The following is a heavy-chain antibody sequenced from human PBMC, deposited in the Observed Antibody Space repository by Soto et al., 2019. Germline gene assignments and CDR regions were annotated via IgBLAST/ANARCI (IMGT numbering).Heavy chain of an antibody. J-gene: IGHJ4*02. CDR2: ISYDGGLQ. V-gene: IGHV3-30*03. CDR1: GLTFTSYG. D-gene: IGHD5-18*01. Sequence: QAHLVESGGGVVQPGRSLRLSCAASGLTFTSYGMHWVRQAPGTRLEWGAVISYDGGLQHYADSVKGRFTISRDNSKNMVLLQMNSLRAEDTAVYYCVSDRGYGHASVPYSWGQGTLVSVSS. CDR3: VSDRGYGHASVPYS.